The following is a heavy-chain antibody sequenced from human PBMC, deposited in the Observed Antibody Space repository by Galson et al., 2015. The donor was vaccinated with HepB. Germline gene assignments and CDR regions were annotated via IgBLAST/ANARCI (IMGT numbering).Heavy chain of an antibody. CDR3: AGGVWFADEGFDP. J-gene: IGHJ5*02. D-gene: IGHD3-10*01. Sequence: SVKVSCKASGYDFTSNSITWLRQAPGQGLEWMGRITTDSGNTHYGQKFQGRVTMTRDTPTSTAYMELRSLRSDDTAIYYCAGGVWFADEGFDPWGQGTLFTSSS. V-gene: IGHV1-18*04. CDR1: GYDFTSNS. CDR2: ITTDSGNT.